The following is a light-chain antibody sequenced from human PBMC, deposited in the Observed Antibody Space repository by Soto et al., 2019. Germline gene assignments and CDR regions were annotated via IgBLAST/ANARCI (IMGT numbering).Light chain of an antibody. V-gene: IGLV2-14*01. J-gene: IGLJ2*01. CDR1: NSDVGGYNF. CDR2: EVS. Sequence: QSALTQPASVSGSPGQSITISCTGTNSDVGGYNFVSWYQRHPGKAPKLIIYEVSNRPSGISNRFSGSKSGNTASLTISGLQAEDEADYYCSSYSTYSLVLFGGGTKLTVL. CDR3: SSYSTYSLVL.